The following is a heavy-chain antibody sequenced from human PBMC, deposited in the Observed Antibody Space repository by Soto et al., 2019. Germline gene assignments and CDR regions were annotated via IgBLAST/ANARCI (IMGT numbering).Heavy chain of an antibody. D-gene: IGHD6-19*01. J-gene: IGHJ3*02. CDR2: IIPIFGTA. CDR1: GGTFSSYA. CDR3: ARGEKIAVAGKLSVFDI. Sequence: ASVKVSCKASGGTFSSYAISWVRQAPGQGLEWMGGIIPIFGTANYAQKFQGRVTITADESTSTAYMELSSLRSEDTAVYYCARGEKIAVAGKLSVFDIWGQGTMVTVS. V-gene: IGHV1-69*13.